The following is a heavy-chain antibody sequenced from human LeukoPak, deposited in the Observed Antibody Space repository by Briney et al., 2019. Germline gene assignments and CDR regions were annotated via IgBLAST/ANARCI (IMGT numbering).Heavy chain of an antibody. CDR2: TYYRSKWYN. V-gene: IGHV6-1*01. J-gene: IGHJ4*02. CDR3: ARGYRGYSGYANDY. CDR1: EDSVSSNSAA. D-gene: IGHD5-12*01. Sequence: SQTLSLTCAISEDSVSSNSAAWNWIRQSPSRGLEWLGRTYYRSKWYNDYAVSVKSRITINPDTSKNQFSLQLNSVTAADTAVYYCARGYRGYSGYANDYWGQGTLVTVSS.